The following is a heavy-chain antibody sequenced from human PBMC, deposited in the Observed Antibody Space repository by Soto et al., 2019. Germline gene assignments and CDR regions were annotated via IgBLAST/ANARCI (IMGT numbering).Heavy chain of an antibody. D-gene: IGHD2-15*01. J-gene: IGHJ6*02. CDR1: GYTFTSYA. CDR3: ASLGYCSGGSCSTVYYYGMDV. Sequence: GASVKVSCKASGYTFTSYAISWVRQAPGQGLEWMGWISGHNGNTNYAQRLQGRVTMTTDTSTSTAYMELRSLRSDDTAVYYCASLGYCSGGSCSTVYYYGMDVWGQGTTVTVSS. V-gene: IGHV1-18*01. CDR2: ISGHNGNT.